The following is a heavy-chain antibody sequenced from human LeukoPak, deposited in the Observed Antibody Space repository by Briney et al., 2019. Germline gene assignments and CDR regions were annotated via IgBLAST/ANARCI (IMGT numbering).Heavy chain of an antibody. CDR2: INPSGGST. CDR1: GYTFTSYY. D-gene: IGHD1-26*01. Sequence: GASVKVSCKASGYTFTSYYMHWVRQAPGEGLEWMGIINPSGGSTSYAQKFQGRVTMTRDLSTSTVYMELSSLRSEDTAVYYCATGPWELHSGYYYYYMDVWGKGTTVTVSS. V-gene: IGHV1-46*01. CDR3: ATGPWELHSGYYYYYMDV. J-gene: IGHJ6*03.